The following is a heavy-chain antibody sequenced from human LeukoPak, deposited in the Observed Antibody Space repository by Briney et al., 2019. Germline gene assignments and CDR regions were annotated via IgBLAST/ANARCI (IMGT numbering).Heavy chain of an antibody. CDR3: ASSPSGYWWNFDC. V-gene: IGHV4-39*01. J-gene: IGHJ4*02. D-gene: IGHD3-22*01. CDR2: IYYSGST. Sequence: MTSETLSLTCTVSGGSISSNNYYWGWIRQPPGKGLEWIGSIYYSGSTYNNPSLKSRVTISVDTTKNQFSLKLTSVIAADTAVYYCASSPSGYWWNFDCWGQGTLVTVSS. CDR1: GGSISSNNYY.